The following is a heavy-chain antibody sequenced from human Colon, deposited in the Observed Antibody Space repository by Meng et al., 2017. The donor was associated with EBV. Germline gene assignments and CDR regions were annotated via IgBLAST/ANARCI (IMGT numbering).Heavy chain of an antibody. Sequence: QVQLVESGGGVVQPGRSLRLSCEASGFTFSGFAMHWVRQAPGKGLEWVALTSYDETDKYYADSVKGRFIISRDNSNNTLSLQMNSLRAEDSAVYYCAREGSFDYWGQGTLVTVSS. CDR2: TSYDETDK. CDR3: AREGSFDY. V-gene: IGHV3-30-3*01. J-gene: IGHJ4*02. CDR1: GFTFSGFA.